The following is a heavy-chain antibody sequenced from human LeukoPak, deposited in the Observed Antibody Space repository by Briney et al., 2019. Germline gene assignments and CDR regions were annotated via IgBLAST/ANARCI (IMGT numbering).Heavy chain of an antibody. Sequence: SVKVSCKASGYTFTGYYMHWVRQAPGQGLEWMGRIIPILGIANYAQKFQGRVTITADKSTSTAYMELSSLRSEDTAVYYCATTVWFGELAFDYWGQGTLVTVSS. CDR2: IIPILGIA. D-gene: IGHD3-10*01. CDR1: GYTFTGYY. J-gene: IGHJ4*02. CDR3: ATTVWFGELAFDY. V-gene: IGHV1-69*02.